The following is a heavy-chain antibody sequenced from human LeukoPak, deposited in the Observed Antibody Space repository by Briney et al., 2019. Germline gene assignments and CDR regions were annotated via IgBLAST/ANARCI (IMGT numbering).Heavy chain of an antibody. V-gene: IGHV3-7*02. D-gene: IGHD3-10*01. J-gene: IGHJ6*02. CDR2: IKEDGSAK. CDR3: AKNGGPHGMDV. Sequence: GGSLRLSCAVSGLSVSSNFMNWVRQAPGKGLEWVANIKEDGSAKNYVDSVKGRFTISRDNAKNSLYLQMNSLRAEDTAVYYCAKNGGPHGMDVWGQGTTITVSS. CDR1: GLSVSSNF.